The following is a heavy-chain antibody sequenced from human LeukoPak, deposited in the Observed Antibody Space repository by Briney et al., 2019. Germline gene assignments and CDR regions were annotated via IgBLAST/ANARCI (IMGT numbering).Heavy chain of an antibody. Sequence: ASVKVSCKASGYTFTGYYMHWVRQAPGQGLEWMGWISAYNGNTNYAQKLQGRVTMTTDTSTSTAYMELRSLRSDDTAVYYCARYIGKYYYGSGSYYNGDYYYYYMDVWGKGTTVTVSS. V-gene: IGHV1-18*04. CDR2: ISAYNGNT. D-gene: IGHD3-10*01. J-gene: IGHJ6*03. CDR3: ARYIGKYYYGSGSYYNGDYYYYYMDV. CDR1: GYTFTGYY.